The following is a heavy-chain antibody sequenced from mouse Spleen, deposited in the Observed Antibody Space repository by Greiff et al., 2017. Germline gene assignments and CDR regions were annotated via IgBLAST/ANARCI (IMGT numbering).Heavy chain of an antibody. CDR2: ISSGGSYT. CDR1: GFTFSSYA. J-gene: IGHJ3*01. Sequence: EVKLMESGGGLVKPGGSLKLSCAASGFTFSSYAMSWVRQTPEKRLEWVATISSGGSYTYYPDSVKGRFTISRDNAKNTLYLQMSSLRSEDTAMYYFARPAYYSNYGFAYWGQGTLVTVSA. V-gene: IGHV5-9-3*01. CDR3: ARPAYYSNYGFAY. D-gene: IGHD2-5*01.